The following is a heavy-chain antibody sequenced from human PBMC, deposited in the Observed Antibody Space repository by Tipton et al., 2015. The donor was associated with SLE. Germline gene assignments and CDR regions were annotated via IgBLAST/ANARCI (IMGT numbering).Heavy chain of an antibody. D-gene: IGHD1-26*01. V-gene: IGHV3-7*01. J-gene: IGHJ4*02. CDR1: GLTFSSYW. CDR2: IKQDGSEI. Sequence: SLRLSCAGSGLTFSSYWMSWIRQAPGKGLEWVAQIKQDGSEIYYVDSVKGRFTIARDNAKNSLYLQMNSLRAEDTAVYYCARDWASGSPFDYWGQGTLVTVSS. CDR3: ARDWASGSPFDY.